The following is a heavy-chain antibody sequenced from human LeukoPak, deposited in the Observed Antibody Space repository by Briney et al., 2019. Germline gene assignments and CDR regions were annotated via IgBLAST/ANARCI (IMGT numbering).Heavy chain of an antibody. D-gene: IGHD4-11*01. CDR1: GCSISSGGYY. J-gene: IGHJ4*02. Sequence: SETLSLTCIVSGCSISSGGYYWLWSRHHPWKALEWSWYIYYSRSTYYNPSLKSRVTISVGTSKNQISLKMSSVTAADTAVYYCARRSMTTVDYWGQGTLVTVSS. V-gene: IGHV4-39*01. CDR3: ARRSMTTVDY. CDR2: IYYSRST.